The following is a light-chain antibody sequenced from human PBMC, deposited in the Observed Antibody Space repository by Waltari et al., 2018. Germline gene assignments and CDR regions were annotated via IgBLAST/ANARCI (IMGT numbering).Light chain of an antibody. CDR2: GAS. CDR1: QDISKW. J-gene: IGKJ4*01. Sequence: DIQMTQSPSSLSASVGDRVTITCRASQDISKWLAWYQKKPEESPKSLIYGASNLQTGVPPRFSGSGSGTEFTLTISSLQPEDFATYYCQQYNSYPLTFGGGTKVDI. V-gene: IGKV1D-16*01. CDR3: QQYNSYPLT.